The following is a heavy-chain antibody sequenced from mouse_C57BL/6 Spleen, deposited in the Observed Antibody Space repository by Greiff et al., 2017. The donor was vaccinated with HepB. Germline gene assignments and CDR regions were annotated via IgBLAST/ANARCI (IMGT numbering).Heavy chain of an antibody. CDR1: GYTFTDYN. V-gene: IGHV1-18*01. CDR2: INPNNGGT. CDR3: ARGGLSLHY. Sequence: VQLKESGPELVKPGASVKIPCKASGYTFTDYNMDWVKQSHGKSLEWIGDINPNNGGTIYNQKFKGKATLTVDKSSSTAYMELRSLTSEDTAVYYCARGGLSLHYWGQGTSVTVSS. D-gene: IGHD1-3*01. J-gene: IGHJ4*01.